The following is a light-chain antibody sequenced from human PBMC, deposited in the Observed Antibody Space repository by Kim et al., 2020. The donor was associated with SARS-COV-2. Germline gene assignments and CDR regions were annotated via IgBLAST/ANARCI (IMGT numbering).Light chain of an antibody. J-gene: IGKJ2*01. Sequence: ASVGDRVTITCRASQGISNYLAWYQQKPGKVPKLLIYAASTLQSGVPSRFSGSGSGTDFTLTISSLQPEDVATYYCQKYNSAPPHTFGQGTKLEI. CDR2: AAS. V-gene: IGKV1-27*01. CDR3: QKYNSAPPHT. CDR1: QGISNY.